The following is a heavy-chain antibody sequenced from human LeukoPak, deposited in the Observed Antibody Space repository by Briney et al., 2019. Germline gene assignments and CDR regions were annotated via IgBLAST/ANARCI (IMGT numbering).Heavy chain of an antibody. CDR1: GFNFSGST. D-gene: IGHD2-8*01. CDR3: TRGYCTNGICYKIV. CDR2: IRSKAYNYAT. Sequence: GGSLRLSCAASGFNFSGSTMHWVRQASGKGLEWVGHIRSKAYNYATTYVASMGGRFTISRDDSQNTAYLQMNSLKTEDTAVYYCTRGYCTNGICYKIVWGQGTLVTVSS. J-gene: IGHJ4*02. V-gene: IGHV3-73*01.